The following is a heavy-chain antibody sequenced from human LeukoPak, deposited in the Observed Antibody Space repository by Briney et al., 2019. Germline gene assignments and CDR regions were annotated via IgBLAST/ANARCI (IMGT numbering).Heavy chain of an antibody. J-gene: IGHJ4*02. D-gene: IGHD5-24*01. Sequence: GGSLRLSCAASGFPFSSYAMHWVRQAPGKGLEWVAVISYDGSNNYYADSVKGRFTMSRDNSKNTLYLQMNSLRAEDTAVYYCAKNGDSERWLQPKFVTHWGQGTLVTVSS. CDR2: ISYDGSNN. CDR3: AKNGDSERWLQPKFVTH. V-gene: IGHV3-30*04. CDR1: GFPFSSYA.